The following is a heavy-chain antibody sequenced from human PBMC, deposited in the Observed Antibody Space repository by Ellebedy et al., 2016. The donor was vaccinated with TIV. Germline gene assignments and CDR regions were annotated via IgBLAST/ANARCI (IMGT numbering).Heavy chain of an antibody. Sequence: SATLSLTXTVSGGSISSGAYYWTWIRQPAGKGLEWIGRIYTSGSPIYNPSLKSRVTMSIDTSKNHFSLEVNSVTAADTAVYYCASLTIPGGSDFWGQGTLVTVSS. V-gene: IGHV4-61*02. CDR1: GGSISSGAYY. J-gene: IGHJ4*02. CDR3: ASLTIPGGSDF. CDR2: IYTSGSP. D-gene: IGHD3-3*01.